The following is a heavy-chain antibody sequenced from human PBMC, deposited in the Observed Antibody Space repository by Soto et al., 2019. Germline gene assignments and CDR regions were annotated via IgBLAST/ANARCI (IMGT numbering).Heavy chain of an antibody. V-gene: IGHV4-59*01. D-gene: IGHD1-1*01. CDR3: ARGNWRNYYYYYMDV. CDR2: IYYSGST. CDR1: GGSISSYY. Sequence: SETLSLTCTVSGGSISSYYWSWIRQPPGKGLEWIGYIYYSGSTNYNPSLKSRVTISVDTSKNQFSLKLSSVTAADTAVYYCARGNWRNYYYYYMDVWGKGTTVTVSS. J-gene: IGHJ6*03.